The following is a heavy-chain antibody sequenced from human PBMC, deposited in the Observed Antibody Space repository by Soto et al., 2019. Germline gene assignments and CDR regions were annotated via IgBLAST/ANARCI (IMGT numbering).Heavy chain of an antibody. D-gene: IGHD3-16*01. CDR3: ARRAASAYTFDY. J-gene: IGHJ4*02. CDR2: IYSSGST. CDR1: GGSISSYY. Sequence: PSETLSLTCTVSGGSISSYYWNWIRQPPGKGLEWIGYIYSSGSTNSNPSLESRVTISVDTSQNQFSLRLSSVTAADSAVYYCARRAASAYTFDYGGQGTLVTVS. V-gene: IGHV4-59*08.